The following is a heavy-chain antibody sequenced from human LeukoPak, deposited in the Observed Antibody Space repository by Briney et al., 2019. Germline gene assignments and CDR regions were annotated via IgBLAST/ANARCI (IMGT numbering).Heavy chain of an antibody. CDR1: GGTFSSYA. CDR3: ARSLYSSSSEVWYFDY. J-gene: IGHJ4*02. V-gene: IGHV1-69*05. D-gene: IGHD6-6*01. Sequence: ASVKVSCKASGGTFSSYAISWVRQAPGQGLEWMGGIIPIFGTANYAQKFQCRVTITTDESTSTAYMELSSLRSEDTAVYYCARSLYSSSSEVWYFDYWGQGTLVTVSS. CDR2: IIPIFGTA.